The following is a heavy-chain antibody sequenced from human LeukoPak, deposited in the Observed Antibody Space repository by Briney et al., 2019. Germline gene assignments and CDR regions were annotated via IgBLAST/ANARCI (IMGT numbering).Heavy chain of an antibody. D-gene: IGHD3-22*01. CDR1: GGPISSYY. Sequence: SETLSLTCTVSGGPISSYYWSWIRQPPGKGLEWIGYIYYSGSTNYNPSLKSRVTISVDTSKNQFSLNLTSVTAADTAVFYCARDSRYYYDSSGYQGGYYYYYMDVWGKGTTVTISS. CDR3: ARDSRYYYDSSGYQGGYYYYYMDV. CDR2: IYYSGST. V-gene: IGHV4-59*01. J-gene: IGHJ6*03.